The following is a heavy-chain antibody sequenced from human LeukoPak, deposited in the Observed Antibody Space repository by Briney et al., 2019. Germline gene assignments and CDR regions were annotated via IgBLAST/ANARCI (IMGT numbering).Heavy chain of an antibody. Sequence: ASVNVSCKASGYTFTSYYMHWVRQAPGQGLEWMGIINPSGGSTSYAQKFQGRVTMTRDMSTSTLYMELRSLRSEDTAVYYCARDTTTVTTYYYYYMDVWGKGTTVTVSS. CDR3: ARDTTTVTTYYYYYMDV. D-gene: IGHD4-11*01. CDR2: INPSGGST. CDR1: GYTFTSYY. V-gene: IGHV1-46*01. J-gene: IGHJ6*03.